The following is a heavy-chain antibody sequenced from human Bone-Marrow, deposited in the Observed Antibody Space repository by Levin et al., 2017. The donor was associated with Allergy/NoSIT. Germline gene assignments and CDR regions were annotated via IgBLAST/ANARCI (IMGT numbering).Heavy chain of an antibody. CDR3: ARVGPRPPNCISTSCYESRENWFDP. Sequence: PGGSLRLSCTVSGGSISSSSYYWGWIRQPPGKGLEWIGSIYYSGSTYYNPSLKSRVTISVDTSKNQFSLKLSSVTAADTAVYYCARVGPRPPNCISTSCYESRENWFDPWGQGTLVTVSS. V-gene: IGHV4-39*07. CDR2: IYYSGST. CDR1: GGSISSSSYY. D-gene: IGHD2-2*01. J-gene: IGHJ5*02.